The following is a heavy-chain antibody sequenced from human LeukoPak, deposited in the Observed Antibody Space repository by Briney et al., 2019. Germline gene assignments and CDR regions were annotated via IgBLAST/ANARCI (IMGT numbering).Heavy chain of an antibody. D-gene: IGHD6-13*01. CDR2: IYYSGST. V-gene: IGHV4-59*08. Sequence: SETLSLTCTVSGGSISGYYWNWVRQPPGKGLEWIGYIYYSGSTKYNPSLKSRVTISVDTSKNQFSLKLSSVTAADTAVYYCARDRYSSSWSFDYWGQGTLVTVSS. CDR3: ARDRYSSSWSFDY. J-gene: IGHJ4*02. CDR1: GGSISGYY.